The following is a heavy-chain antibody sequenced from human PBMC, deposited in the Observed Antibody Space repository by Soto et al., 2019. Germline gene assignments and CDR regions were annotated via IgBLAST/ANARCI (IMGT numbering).Heavy chain of an antibody. V-gene: IGHV3-23*01. Sequence: PGGSLRLSCVASGFTFSEYAMTWVRQAPGKGLDWVSSVSANGDITYYADSVKGRFTISRDNSNNTLLLQMNGLRAEDTALYYCARGDRGGSGSPASYYFSGLDVWGQGTTVTVSS. CDR3: ARGDRGGSGSPASYYFSGLDV. CDR1: GFTFSEYA. D-gene: IGHD3-10*01. CDR2: VSANGDIT. J-gene: IGHJ6*02.